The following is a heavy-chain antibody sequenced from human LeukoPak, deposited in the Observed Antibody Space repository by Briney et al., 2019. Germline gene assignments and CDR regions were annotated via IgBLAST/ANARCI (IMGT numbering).Heavy chain of an antibody. CDR2: INPSRST. D-gene: IGHD4-23*01. J-gene: IGHJ4*02. CDR3: ERDKTTVVTLDY. Sequence: SETLSLTCAVYGWTFSGYYWSWIRHPPGHGLEWFGEINPSRSTNSNPSLKSRVTISVDTSKNQFSLKLSSVTAADTAVYYCERDKTTVVTLDYWGQGTLVTVSS. CDR1: GWTFSGYY. V-gene: IGHV4-34*01.